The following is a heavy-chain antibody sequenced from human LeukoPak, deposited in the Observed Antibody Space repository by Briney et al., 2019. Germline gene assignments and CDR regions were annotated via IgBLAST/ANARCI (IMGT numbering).Heavy chain of an antibody. CDR1: GGSISSYY. D-gene: IGHD1-14*01. J-gene: IGHJ4*02. V-gene: IGHV3-48*01. CDR2: ISSSSSTI. CDR3: ARGSVTQGY. Sequence: ETLSLTCTVSGGSISSYYWSWIRQPPGKGLEWVSYISSSSSTIYYADSVKGRFTISRDNAKNSLYLQMNSLRAEDTAVYYCARGSVTQGYWGQGTLVTVSS.